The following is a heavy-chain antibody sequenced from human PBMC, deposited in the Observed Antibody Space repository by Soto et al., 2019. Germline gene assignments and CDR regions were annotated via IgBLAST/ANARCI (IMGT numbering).Heavy chain of an antibody. J-gene: IGHJ4*02. CDR2: IYYSGST. V-gene: IGHV4-31*03. CDR3: ARVPAAMQRGFDY. CDR1: GGSISSGGYY. D-gene: IGHD2-2*01. Sequence: TLSLTCTVSGGSISSGGYYWSWIRQHPGKGLEWIGYIYYSGSTYYNPSLKSRVTISVDTSKNQFSLKLSSVTAADTAVYYCARVPAAMQRGFDYWGQGTLVTVSS.